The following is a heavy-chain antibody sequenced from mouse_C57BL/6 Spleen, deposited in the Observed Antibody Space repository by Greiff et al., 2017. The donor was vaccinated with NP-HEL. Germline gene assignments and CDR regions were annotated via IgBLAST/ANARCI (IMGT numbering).Heavy chain of an antibody. CDR1: GYTFTDYY. V-gene: IGHV1-76*01. CDR3: ARKSYGSSYAMDY. J-gene: IGHJ4*01. D-gene: IGHD1-1*01. Sequence: VQLQQSGAELVRPGASVKLSCKASGYTFTDYYINWVKQRPGQGLEWIARIYPGSGNTYYNEKFKGKATLTAEKSSSTAYMQLSSLTSEDSAVYFCARKSYGSSYAMDYWGQGTSVTVSS. CDR2: IYPGSGNT.